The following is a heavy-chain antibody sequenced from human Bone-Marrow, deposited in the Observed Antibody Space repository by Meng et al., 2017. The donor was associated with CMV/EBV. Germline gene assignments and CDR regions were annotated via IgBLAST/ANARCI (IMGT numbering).Heavy chain of an antibody. D-gene: IGHD3-3*01. V-gene: IGHV4-61*08. Sequence: SETLSLTCTVSGDSVNSGAYFWTWVRQPPGRGLEWIGYFYSSGTTNYNPSLKSRLTISADTSKNQFSLKLTSVTAADTAVYYCARSGGYDFWSGYPQRWDGMDVWGQGTTVTVSS. CDR2: FYSSGTT. CDR1: GDSVNSGAYF. CDR3: ARSGGYDFWSGYPQRWDGMDV. J-gene: IGHJ6*02.